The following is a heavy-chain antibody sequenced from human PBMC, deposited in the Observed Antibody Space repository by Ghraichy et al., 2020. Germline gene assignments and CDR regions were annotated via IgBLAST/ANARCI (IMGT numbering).Heavy chain of an antibody. CDR2: INHSGST. CDR1: GGSFSGYY. Sequence: SQTLSLTCAVYGGSFSGYYWSWIRQPPGKGLEWIGEINHSGSTNYNPSLKSRVTISVDTSKNQFSLKLSSVTAADTAVYYCARVYDFWSGYFGYWGQGTLVTVSS. D-gene: IGHD3-3*01. V-gene: IGHV4-34*01. CDR3: ARVYDFWSGYFGY. J-gene: IGHJ4*02.